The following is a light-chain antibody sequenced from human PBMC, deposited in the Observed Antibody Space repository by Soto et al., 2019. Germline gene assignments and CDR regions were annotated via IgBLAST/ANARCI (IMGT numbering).Light chain of an antibody. CDR2: EVS. V-gene: IGLV2-8*01. CDR3: SSCRGSDIV. CDR1: SSDVGACNS. Sequence: QSALTQPPSASGSPGQSVTISCTGTSSDVGACNSVSWYQQHPGKVPKLLISEVSKRPSGVPDRFSGSKSGNTASLTVSGLQAEDEADYYGSSCRGSDIVFGGGTKLTVL. J-gene: IGLJ2*01.